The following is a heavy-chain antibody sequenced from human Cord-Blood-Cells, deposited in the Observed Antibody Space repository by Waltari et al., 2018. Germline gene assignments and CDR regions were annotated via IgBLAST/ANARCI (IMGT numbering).Heavy chain of an antibody. CDR1: GGSFSGYY. Sequence: QVQLQQWGAGLLKPSATLSLTCAVYGGSFSGYYWSWLRQPPGKGLEWFGEINHSGSTNYNPSLKSRVTISVDTSKNQFSLKLSSVTAADTAVYYCARHDPLGYCSGGSCHYFDYWGQGTLVTVSS. CDR2: INHSGST. J-gene: IGHJ4*02. CDR3: ARHDPLGYCSGGSCHYFDY. V-gene: IGHV4-34*01. D-gene: IGHD2-15*01.